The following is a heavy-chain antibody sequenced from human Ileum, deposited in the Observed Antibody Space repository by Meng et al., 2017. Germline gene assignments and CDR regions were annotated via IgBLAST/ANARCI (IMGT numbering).Heavy chain of an antibody. V-gene: IGHV2-5*02. J-gene: IGHJ5*02. CDR2: IYWDGEY. Sequence: QITFKESGPTLVEPTETLTLTCPFSGLSLNTVGVGVGWIRQPPGKALEWLALIYWDGEYRYSPSLRSRLTITKDTSRNQVVLRMTNVAPVDAGTYYCVHRLVAAQHWFDPWGQGTLVTVSS. CDR3: VHRLVAAQHWFDP. D-gene: IGHD6-6*01. CDR1: GLSLNTVGVG.